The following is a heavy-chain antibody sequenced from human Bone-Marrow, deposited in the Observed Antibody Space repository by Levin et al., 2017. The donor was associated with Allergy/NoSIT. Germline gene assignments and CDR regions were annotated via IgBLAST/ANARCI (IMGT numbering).Heavy chain of an antibody. CDR1: GFTFSSYA. CDR2: ISGSGGST. J-gene: IGHJ4*02. CDR3: AKDTPGGSENYYGSGLYRY. V-gene: IGHV3-23*01. Sequence: WGSLRLSCAASGFTFSSYAMSWVRQAPGKGLEWVSAISGSGGSTYYADSVKGRFTISRDNSKNTLYLQMNSLRAEDTAVYYCAKDTPGGSENYYGSGLYRYWGQGTLVTVSS. D-gene: IGHD3-10*01.